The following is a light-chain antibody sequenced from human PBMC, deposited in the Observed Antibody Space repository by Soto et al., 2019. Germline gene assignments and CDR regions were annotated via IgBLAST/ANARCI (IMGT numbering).Light chain of an antibody. CDR1: QSISNS. CDR2: QAS. J-gene: IGKJ3*01. CDR3: QHYKSYPFT. V-gene: IGKV1-5*03. Sequence: DIQMTQSRSTLSASVGDRVAITCRASQSISNSLAWYQQKSGKPPKLLIYQASTLQSGVPSRFSGSGFGTEFTLSINSLQPDDFATYYCQHYKSYPFTFGPGTQVDFK.